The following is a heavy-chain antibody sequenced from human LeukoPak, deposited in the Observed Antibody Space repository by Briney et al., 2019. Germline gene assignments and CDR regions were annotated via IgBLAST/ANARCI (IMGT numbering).Heavy chain of an antibody. CDR1: GCSISSYY. Sequence: SETLSLTCTVSGCSISSYYWSWIRQPPGKGLEWLGYIYTSGSTNYNPSLKNRVTISVDTSKNQFSLKLSSVTAADTAVYYCARRLRFLDYYYMDVWGKGTTVTVSS. CDR3: ARRLRFLDYYYMDV. V-gene: IGHV4-4*09. D-gene: IGHD3-3*01. J-gene: IGHJ6*03. CDR2: IYTSGST.